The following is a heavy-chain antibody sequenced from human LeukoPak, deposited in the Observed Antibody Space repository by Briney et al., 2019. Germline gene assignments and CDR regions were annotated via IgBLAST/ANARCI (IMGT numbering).Heavy chain of an antibody. CDR2: IIPIFGTT. J-gene: IGHJ4*02. CDR3: AREGASYFDY. Sequence: GSSVKVSCRASGGTFSNYTISWVRQAPGQGLEWMGGIIPIFGTTNYAQKLQGRVTMTTDTSTSTAYMELRSLRSDDTAVYYCAREGASYFDYWGQGTLVTVSS. V-gene: IGHV1-69*05. D-gene: IGHD1-26*01. CDR1: GGTFSNYT.